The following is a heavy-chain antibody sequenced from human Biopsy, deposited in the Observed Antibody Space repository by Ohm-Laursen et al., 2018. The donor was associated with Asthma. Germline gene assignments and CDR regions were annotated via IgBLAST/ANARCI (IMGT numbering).Heavy chain of an antibody. D-gene: IGHD3-10*01. CDR2: ISVYNGNT. J-gene: IGHJ6*02. V-gene: IGHV1-18*01. CDR3: ARAVDYSHYYGIDV. CDR1: GYTFNSAG. Sequence: SVKVSCKASGYTFNSAGITWVRQAPGQGLEWMGWISVYNGNTKVAQKLQDRVTMITDTSTSTAYMELRSLRSDDTAVYFCARAVDYSHYYGIDVWGQGTTVTAS.